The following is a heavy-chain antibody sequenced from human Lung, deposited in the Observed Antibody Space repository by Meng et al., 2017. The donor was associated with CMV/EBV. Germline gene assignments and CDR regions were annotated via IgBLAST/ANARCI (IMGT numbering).Heavy chain of an antibody. D-gene: IGHD4-23*01. CDR1: GETVSSDSAA. CDR2: TYYRSKWYH. V-gene: IGHV6-1*01. Sequence: QPPPPGPGLGKPAQTPSPTWSIPGETVSSDSAAWHWIRLSPSSGLEWLGRTYYRSKWYHEYAVSVKSRITISPDTPKNQFSLQLNSMTPEDTAVYYCARGINGGCGDWGQGTLVTVSS. J-gene: IGHJ4*02. CDR3: ARGINGGCGD.